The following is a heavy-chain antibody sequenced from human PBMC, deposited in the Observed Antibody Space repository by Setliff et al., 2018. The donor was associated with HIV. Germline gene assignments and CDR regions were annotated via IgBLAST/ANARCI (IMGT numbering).Heavy chain of an antibody. Sequence: PGGSLRLSCTASGFTFGDYAMSWVRQAPGKGLEWVGFIRSKVYGGTIEYAASVKGRFTISRDDSKSVAYLQMNSLKTEDTAVYFCTRGLWFGELASDFWGQGALVTVSS. D-gene: IGHD3-10*01. J-gene: IGHJ4*02. CDR1: GFTFGDYA. V-gene: IGHV3-49*04. CDR3: TRGLWFGELASDF. CDR2: IRSKVYGGTI.